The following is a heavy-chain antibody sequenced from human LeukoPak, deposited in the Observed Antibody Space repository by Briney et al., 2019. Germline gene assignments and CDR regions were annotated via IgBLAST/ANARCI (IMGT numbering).Heavy chain of an antibody. D-gene: IGHD3-3*01. CDR1: GGSFSGYY. J-gene: IGHJ4*02. CDR2: INHSGSS. V-gene: IGHV4-34*01. CDR3: ARRATIFGVVIPLDY. Sequence: SETLSLTCAVYGGSFSGYYWSWIRQPPGKGLEWIGEINHSGSSSYNPSLKSRVTISVDTSKNQFSLRLNSVTAADTAVYYCARRATIFGVVIPLDYWGRGTLVTVSS.